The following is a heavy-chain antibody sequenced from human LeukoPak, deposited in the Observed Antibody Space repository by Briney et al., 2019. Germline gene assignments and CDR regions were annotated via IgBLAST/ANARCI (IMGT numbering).Heavy chain of an antibody. Sequence: GGSLRLSCAASGFIFSTYWMSWVRQAPGKGLEWVANIKQDGSEKYYVDSVKGRFTISRDNAKNSLYLQMNSLRAEDTAVYYCARDGMATINSWGQGTVVAVSS. CDR2: IKQDGSEK. CDR1: GFIFSTYW. V-gene: IGHV3-7*03. D-gene: IGHD5-12*01. CDR3: ARDGMATINS. J-gene: IGHJ4*02.